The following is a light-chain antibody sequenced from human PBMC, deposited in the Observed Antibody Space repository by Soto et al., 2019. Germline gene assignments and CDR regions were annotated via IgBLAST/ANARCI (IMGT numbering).Light chain of an antibody. J-gene: IGKJ1*01. CDR3: QQYDDWPPWT. V-gene: IGKV3-15*01. CDR2: GAS. CDR1: QSINSN. Sequence: EIVMTQSPATLSVSPGHRATLSCRASQSINSNLAWYQQKPGRPPRLLIYGASTRATGVPAGFSGSGSGTEYTLTISSLQSEDFAVYYCQQYDDWPPWTFGQGTKVDIK.